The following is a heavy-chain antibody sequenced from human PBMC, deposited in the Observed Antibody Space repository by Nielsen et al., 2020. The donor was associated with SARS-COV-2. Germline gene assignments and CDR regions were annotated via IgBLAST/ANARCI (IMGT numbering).Heavy chain of an antibody. Sequence: GESLKISCAASGFTFSSYSMNWVRQAPGKGLEWVSSISSSSSYIYYADSVKGRFTISRDNAKNSLYLQMNSLRAEDTAVYYCARGVGWFGEHFDYWGQGTLVTVSS. V-gene: IGHV3-21*01. D-gene: IGHD3-10*01. CDR3: ARGVGWFGEHFDY. CDR1: GFTFSSYS. J-gene: IGHJ4*02. CDR2: ISSSSSYI.